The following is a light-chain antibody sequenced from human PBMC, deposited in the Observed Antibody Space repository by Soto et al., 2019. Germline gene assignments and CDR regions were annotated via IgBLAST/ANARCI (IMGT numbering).Light chain of an antibody. V-gene: IGKV1-33*01. Sequence: DIQMTQSPSSLSASVGDRVTITCHASHDISNYLNWYQQRPGKAPKLLIYDASNLQTGVPSRFSGSGSGTDFTFTISSLQPEDVATYYCQHYDNFPSFTFGPGTKVDIK. CDR1: HDISNY. CDR2: DAS. J-gene: IGKJ3*01. CDR3: QHYDNFPSFT.